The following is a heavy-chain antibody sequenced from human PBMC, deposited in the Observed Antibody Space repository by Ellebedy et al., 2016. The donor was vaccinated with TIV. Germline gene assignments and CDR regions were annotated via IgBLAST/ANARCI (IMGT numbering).Heavy chain of an antibody. D-gene: IGHD4-17*01. V-gene: IGHV3-7*01. J-gene: IGHJ3*02. CDR1: GFSFRSYW. CDR3: ATDGSYGDYLSPTHAFEM. Sequence: GESLKISCVGSGFSFRSYWMSWVRQAPGKGLEWVANIRQDGIDKYYVDSVKGRFTISRDNAKNSLYLQMNSLRVEDTAVLYCATDGSYGDYLSPTHAFEMWGQGTMVTVSS. CDR2: IRQDGIDK.